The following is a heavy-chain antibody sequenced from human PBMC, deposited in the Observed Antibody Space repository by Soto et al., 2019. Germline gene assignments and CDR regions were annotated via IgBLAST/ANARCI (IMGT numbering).Heavy chain of an antibody. CDR3: ARDPRNHYGRSGYYGDALDI. CDR2: IYQSGST. CDR1: GYSISSGFF. Sequence: PETLSLTCAVSGYSISSGFFWGWIRQPPGKGLEWIGSIYQSGSTYYNPSLKSRVTISVDTSKNQFSLKLTSVTAADTDVYYCARDPRNHYGRSGYYGDALDIWGQGTMVPVSS. V-gene: IGHV4-38-2*02. D-gene: IGHD3-22*01. J-gene: IGHJ3*02.